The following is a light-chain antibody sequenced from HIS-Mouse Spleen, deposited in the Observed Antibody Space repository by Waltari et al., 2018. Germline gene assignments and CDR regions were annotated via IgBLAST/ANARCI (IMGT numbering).Light chain of an antibody. J-gene: IGLJ2*01. V-gene: IGLV2-14*03. CDR3: SSYTSSSFNVV. CDR1: SSDVGGYNY. Sequence: QSALTQPASVSGSPGQSITISCTGTSSDVGGYNYVSWYQQHPGKAPKLMIYDVSNRPSGVANRFSGSKSGNTASLTISGLQAEDEADYYCSSYTSSSFNVVVGGGTKLTVL. CDR2: DVS.